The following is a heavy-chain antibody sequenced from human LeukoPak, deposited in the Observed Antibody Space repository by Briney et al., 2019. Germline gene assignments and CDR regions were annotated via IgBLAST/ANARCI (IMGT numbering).Heavy chain of an antibody. CDR2: IYYSGST. CDR3: ARHRTIYYDSSGYWV. J-gene: IGHJ4*02. V-gene: IGHV4-38-2*02. Sequence: SETLSLTCTVSGYSISSGYYWGWIRQPPGKGLEWIGSIYYSGSTYYNPSLKSRVTISVDTSKNQFSLKLSSATAADTAVYYCARHRTIYYDSSGYWVWGQGTLVTVSS. D-gene: IGHD3-22*01. CDR1: GYSISSGYY.